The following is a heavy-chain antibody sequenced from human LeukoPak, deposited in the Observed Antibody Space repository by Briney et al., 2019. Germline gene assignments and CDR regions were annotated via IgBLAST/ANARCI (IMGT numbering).Heavy chain of an antibody. D-gene: IGHD3-9*01. CDR3: ARDQILTHCMDV. J-gene: IGHJ6*02. Sequence: ASVKVSCKAPGYTFTSYYMHWVRQAPGQGLEWMGIINPSGGSTSYAQKFQGRVTMTRDTSTSTVYMELSSLRSEDTAVYYCARDQILTHCMDVWGQGTTVTVSS. V-gene: IGHV1-46*01. CDR1: GYTFTSYY. CDR2: INPSGGST.